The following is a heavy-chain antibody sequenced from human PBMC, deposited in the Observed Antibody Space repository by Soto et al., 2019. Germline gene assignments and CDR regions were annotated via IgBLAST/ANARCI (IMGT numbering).Heavy chain of an antibody. J-gene: IGHJ4*02. V-gene: IGHV4-4*07. CDR3: AREDYYDTGYYVV. Sequence: KTSETLSLTCTGSCRSMSGYYWSWIRQPAGERLEWIGRIYTSGTTDFNPSLKGRVTMSVDTSKNQFSLKLTSVTAADTALYYCAREDYYDTGYYVVWGQGTQVTVSS. D-gene: IGHD3-9*01. CDR2: IYTSGTT. CDR1: CRSMSGYY.